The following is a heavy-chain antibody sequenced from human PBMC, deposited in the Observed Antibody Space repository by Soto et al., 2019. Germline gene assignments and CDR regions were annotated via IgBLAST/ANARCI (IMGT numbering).Heavy chain of an antibody. CDR3: AREYYYDSSGFDY. J-gene: IGHJ4*02. CDR2: IYYSGST. CDR1: GVSISSGGYY. D-gene: IGHD3-22*01. Sequence: QVQLQESGPGLVKPSQTLSLTCTVSGVSISSGGYYWTWIRQHPQKGLEWIGHIYYSGSTYYNPSLKGGVTVSVDTSKNQFARELSSVSAADTAVYYCAREYYYDSSGFDYWGQGTLVTVSS. V-gene: IGHV4-31*03.